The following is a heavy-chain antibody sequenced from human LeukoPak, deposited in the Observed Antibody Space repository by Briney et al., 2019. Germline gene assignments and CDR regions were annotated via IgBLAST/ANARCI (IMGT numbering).Heavy chain of an antibody. CDR2: ISWDGGST. D-gene: IGHD2/OR15-2a*01. CDR1: GFTLDDYS. CDR3: AKYFQNHMDV. J-gene: IGHJ6*03. Sequence: GGSLRLSCAASGFTLDDYSMHWVRHAPGKGVEGVSLISWDGGSTYYADSVKGRFTISRDNSKNYLYLQMNSLRTEDTALYYCAKYFQNHMDVWGKGTTVTVSS. V-gene: IGHV3-43*01.